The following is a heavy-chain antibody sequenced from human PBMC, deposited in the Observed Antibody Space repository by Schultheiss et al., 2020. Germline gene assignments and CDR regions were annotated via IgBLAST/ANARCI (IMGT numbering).Heavy chain of an antibody. D-gene: IGHD2-21*01. CDR3: ARRPVIHEGAFDI. CDR2: ISYDGSNK. CDR1: GFTFSSYA. V-gene: IGHV3-30-3*01. J-gene: IGHJ3*02. Sequence: GGSLRLSCAASGFTFSSYAMHWVRQAPGKGLEWVAVISYDGSNKYYADSVKGRFTISRDNSKNTLYLQMNSLRSDDTAVYYCARRPVIHEGAFDIWGQGTMVTVSS.